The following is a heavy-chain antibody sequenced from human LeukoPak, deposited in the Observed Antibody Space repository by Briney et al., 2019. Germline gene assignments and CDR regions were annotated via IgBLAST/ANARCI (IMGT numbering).Heavy chain of an antibody. D-gene: IGHD3-9*01. Sequence: ASVKVSCKASGYTFTGYYMHWVRQAPGQGLEWMGWINPNSGGTNYAQKFQGRVTMTRDTPISTAYMELSRLRSDDTAVYYCARDMGLYYDILTGYSPYYGMDVWGQGTTVTVSS. V-gene: IGHV1-2*02. CDR1: GYTFTGYY. CDR2: INPNSGGT. CDR3: ARDMGLYYDILTGYSPYYGMDV. J-gene: IGHJ6*02.